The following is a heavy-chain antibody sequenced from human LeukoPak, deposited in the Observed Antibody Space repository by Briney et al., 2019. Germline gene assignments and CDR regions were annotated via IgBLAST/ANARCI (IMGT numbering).Heavy chain of an antibody. CDR1: GGSISSCA. CDR3: AKAGGHIVAPY. CDR2: VSGSGGST. V-gene: IGHV3-23*01. D-gene: IGHD5-12*01. Sequence: GGSLSLSCAASGGSISSCAMCWGRHGPPEGQERVSAVSGSGGSTYYADSVKSRFTISRDNSKNTLYLQMNSLRAEDTAVYYCAKAGGHIVAPYWGQGTLVTVSS. J-gene: IGHJ4*02.